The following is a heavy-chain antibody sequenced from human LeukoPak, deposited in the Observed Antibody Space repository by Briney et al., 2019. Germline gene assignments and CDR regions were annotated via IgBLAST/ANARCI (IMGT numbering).Heavy chain of an antibody. CDR1: GFTFTNYW. D-gene: IGHD1-26*01. Sequence: GGSLRLSCAASGFTFTNYWMTWVRQAPGKGLEWVASIEDSGGQKSYGDSVKGRFTISRDNAENSMYLQMNILRVEDTAVYYCARDIPRGSTHLDYWGQGTLVTVSA. CDR3: ARDIPRGSTHLDY. J-gene: IGHJ4*02. CDR2: IEDSGGQK. V-gene: IGHV3-7*01.